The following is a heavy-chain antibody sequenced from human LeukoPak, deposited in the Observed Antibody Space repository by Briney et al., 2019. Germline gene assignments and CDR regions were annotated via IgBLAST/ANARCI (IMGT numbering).Heavy chain of an antibody. CDR3: ANHFACGSTSCPPFDY. J-gene: IGHJ4*02. D-gene: IGHD2-2*01. V-gene: IGHV3-23*01. CDR1: GFTFNNNA. Sequence: GGSLRLSCAASGFTFNNNAMSWVRQAPGKGLEWVSVISGSGGSTYYADSVKGRFTISRDNSKNTLSLQMNSLRAEDTGVYYCANHFACGSTSCPPFDYWGQGTLVTVSA. CDR2: ISGSGGST.